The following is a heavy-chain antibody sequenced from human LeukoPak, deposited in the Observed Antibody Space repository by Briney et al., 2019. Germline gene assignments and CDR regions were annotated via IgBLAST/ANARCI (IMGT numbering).Heavy chain of an antibody. CDR1: LYTFTDYY. J-gene: IGHJ2*01. Sequence: SVKVSCKASLYTFTDYYIHWVRQAPGQGLEWMGWINPRGGSATYEHRSQGRGPLTRGTSTSTVYIDLKRRTFDDTAVYFCARGVTSGWTNWYFEGWGSGTLVTAS. V-gene: IGHV1-46*01. D-gene: IGHD6-25*01. CDR3: ARGVTSGWTNWYFEG. CDR2: INPRGGSA.